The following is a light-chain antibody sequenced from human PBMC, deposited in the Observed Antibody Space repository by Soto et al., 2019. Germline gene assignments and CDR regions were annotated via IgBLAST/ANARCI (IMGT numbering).Light chain of an antibody. V-gene: IGKV3-20*01. CDR3: QQYSSLPHT. Sequence: ENVLTQSPGTLSLSPGERATLSCRASQSVTNSFFAWYQQKPGQGPRLLIYGVSSRATGIPDRFSGSGSVTDFTLTISRLEPEDFVVYYCQQYSSLPHTFGQGTELEVK. CDR1: QSVTNSF. J-gene: IGKJ2*01. CDR2: GVS.